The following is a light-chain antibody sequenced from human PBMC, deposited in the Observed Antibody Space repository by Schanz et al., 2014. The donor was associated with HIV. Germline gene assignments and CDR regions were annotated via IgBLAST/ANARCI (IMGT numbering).Light chain of an antibody. CDR3: MLSFGPSVL. CDR1: NGAVTSGHF. CDR2: DTR. V-gene: IGLV7-46*01. Sequence: QAVVTQEPSVTVSPGGTVTLTCGSSNGAVTSGHFPYWFQQQPGQAPRTLIYDTRNRHSWTPARFSGSLLGGKAALTLSGAQPEDEAEYFCMLSFGPSVLFGGGTKLTVL. J-gene: IGLJ3*02.